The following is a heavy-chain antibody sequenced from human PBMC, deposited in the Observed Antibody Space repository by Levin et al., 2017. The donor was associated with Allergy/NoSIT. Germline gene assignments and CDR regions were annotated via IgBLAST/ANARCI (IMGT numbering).Heavy chain of an antibody. V-gene: IGHV4-39*07. J-gene: IGHJ4*02. CDR2: IYYTGST. D-gene: IGHD2-8*01. Sequence: SQTLSLTCTVSGGSISSTTYYWGWVRQPPGKGLEWIGFIYYTGSTYYKPSLKSRVTISLDTSENQFSLKLSSVTAADTAVYYCARCNGAALYWGQGTLVTVSS. CDR1: GGSISSTTYY. CDR3: ARCNGAALY.